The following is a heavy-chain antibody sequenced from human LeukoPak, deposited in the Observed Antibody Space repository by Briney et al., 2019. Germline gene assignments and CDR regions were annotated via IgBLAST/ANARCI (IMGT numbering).Heavy chain of an antibody. Sequence: SETLSLTCTVSGGSIRSGDFYWSWIRQPPGKGLEWIGYIYYSGSTYYNPSLKSRVTISVDTSKNQFSLKLSSVTAADTAVYYCARAGDVYYFDYWGQGTLVTASS. CDR1: GGSIRSGDFY. J-gene: IGHJ4*02. V-gene: IGHV4-30-4*01. CDR2: IYYSGST. CDR3: ARAGDVYYFDY.